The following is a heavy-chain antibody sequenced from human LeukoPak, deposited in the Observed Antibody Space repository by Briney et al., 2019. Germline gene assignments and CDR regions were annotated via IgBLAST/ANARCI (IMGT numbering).Heavy chain of an antibody. D-gene: IGHD3-10*01. CDR1: GGSISSSSYY. CDR3: VGGYGSAPYNWFDP. V-gene: IGHV4-61*01. J-gene: IGHJ5*02. Sequence: SETLSLTCTVSGGSISSSSYYWSWLRQPPGKGLEWIGYIYYSGSTNYNPSLKSRVTISVDTSKNQFSLKLSSVTAAATAVYYCVGGYGSAPYNWFDPWGQGTLVTVSS. CDR2: IYYSGST.